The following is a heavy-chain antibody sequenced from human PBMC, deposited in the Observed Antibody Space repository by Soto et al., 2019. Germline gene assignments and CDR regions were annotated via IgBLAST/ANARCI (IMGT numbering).Heavy chain of an antibody. V-gene: IGHV4-39*01. J-gene: IGHJ4*01. Sequence: SETLSLTCAVSGGPITSRTYSWGCIRQPPEKTLEWIGTIYYHGNTYSNPYLKSRVTISVDTSNNQLSLKLSSVTAADTAVYYCARLRGYCISTSCYGHYTFAYWGQGTLVTVSS. CDR1: GGPITSRTYS. CDR2: IYYHGNT. CDR3: ARLRGYCISTSCYGHYTFAY. D-gene: IGHD2-2*01.